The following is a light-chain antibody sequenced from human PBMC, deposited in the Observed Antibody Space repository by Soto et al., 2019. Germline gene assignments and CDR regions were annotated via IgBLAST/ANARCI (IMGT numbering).Light chain of an antibody. Sequence: EIVMTQSPATLSVSPGERATLSCRASQSVRSNLAWYQQKRGQAPRLLIFGASTRATGIPARFSGSGSGTEFTLTISSLQSEDSAVYYCQQYNNWPPHTFGQGTKV. V-gene: IGKV3-15*01. J-gene: IGKJ1*01. CDR3: QQYNNWPPHT. CDR1: QSVRSN. CDR2: GAS.